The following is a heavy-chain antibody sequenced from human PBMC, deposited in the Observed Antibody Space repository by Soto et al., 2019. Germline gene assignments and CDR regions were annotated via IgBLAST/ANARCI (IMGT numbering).Heavy chain of an antibody. CDR2: ISYDGSNK. D-gene: IGHD6-19*01. Sequence: GGSLRLSCAASGFTFSSYGMHWVRQAPGKGLEWVAVISYDGSNKYYADSVKGRFTISRDNSKNTLYLQMNSLRAEDTAVYYCAKAGLQWLVHYWGQGTLVTVSS. CDR1: GFTFSSYG. V-gene: IGHV3-30*18. J-gene: IGHJ4*02. CDR3: AKAGLQWLVHY.